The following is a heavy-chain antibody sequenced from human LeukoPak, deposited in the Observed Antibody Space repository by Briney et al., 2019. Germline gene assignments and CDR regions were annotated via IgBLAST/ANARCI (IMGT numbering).Heavy chain of an antibody. CDR3: AKDRYYYDSSALQYYFDY. D-gene: IGHD3-22*01. V-gene: IGHV3-23*01. J-gene: IGHJ4*02. CDR2: ISGSGGST. Sequence: PGGSLRLSCAASGFTFSSYAMTWVRQAPGKGLESVSAISGSGGSTYYAASVKGRFTISRDNSKNTLYLQMNSLRAEDTAVYYCAKDRYYYDSSALQYYFDYWGQGTLVTVSS. CDR1: GFTFSSYA.